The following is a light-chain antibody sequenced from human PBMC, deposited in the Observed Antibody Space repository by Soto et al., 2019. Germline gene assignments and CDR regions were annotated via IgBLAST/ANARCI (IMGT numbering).Light chain of an antibody. CDR3: QQYATSPWS. J-gene: IGKJ1*01. V-gene: IGKV3-20*01. CDR2: GAS. Sequence: EIELTQSPGTLSLSPGERATHSCRASQSISSSYLAWYQQKPGQAPRLLIYGASSLATGIPYRFSGSGSGTDFTLTISRLEPEDFAVYYCQQYATSPWSFGQGTKVEIK. CDR1: QSISSSY.